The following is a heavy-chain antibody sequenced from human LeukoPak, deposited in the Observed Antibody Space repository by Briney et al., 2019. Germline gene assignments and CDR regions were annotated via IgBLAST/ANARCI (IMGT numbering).Heavy chain of an antibody. J-gene: IGHJ6*03. CDR3: ARARYSYGSGSYYEVVGTHDYYYYMDV. Sequence: GGSLRLSCVGSGFSFEDYAMTWVRQVPGKGLEWVSGMNWNAETTGYADSVKGRFTISRDNAKNSLYLQMNSLGAEDTALYYCARARYSYGSGSYYEVVGTHDYYYYMDVWGTGTTVTVSS. CDR2: MNWNAETT. D-gene: IGHD3-10*01. CDR1: GFSFEDYA. V-gene: IGHV3-20*04.